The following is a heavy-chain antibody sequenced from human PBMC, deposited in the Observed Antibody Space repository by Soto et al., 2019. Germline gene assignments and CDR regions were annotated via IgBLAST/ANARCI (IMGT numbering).Heavy chain of an antibody. CDR3: ARDERYYDFWSSRNDAFDI. CDR1: RFTFSSSG. D-gene: IGHD3-3*01. J-gene: IGHJ3*02. CDR2: ISYDESEK. V-gene: IGHV3-30*03. Sequence: GGSLRLSCVASRFTFSSSGMHWVRQAPGKGLEWVASISYDESEKYNADSVKGRFTISRDNSKNTLYLQMNSLRAEDTAVYYCARDERYYDFWSSRNDAFDIWGQGTTVTVSS.